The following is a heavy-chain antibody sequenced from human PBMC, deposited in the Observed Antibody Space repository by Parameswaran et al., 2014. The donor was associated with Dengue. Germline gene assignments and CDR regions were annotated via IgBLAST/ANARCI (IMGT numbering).Heavy chain of an antibody. D-gene: IGHD1-26*01. Sequence: VRQAPGKGLEWVSSISGSSSYIYYADSVKGRFTISRDNAKNSLYLQMNSLRAEDTAVYYCARDSLLANDYHDYWGQGTLVTVSS. CDR3: ARDSLLANDYHDY. V-gene: IGHV3-21*01. CDR2: ISGSSSYI. J-gene: IGHJ4*02.